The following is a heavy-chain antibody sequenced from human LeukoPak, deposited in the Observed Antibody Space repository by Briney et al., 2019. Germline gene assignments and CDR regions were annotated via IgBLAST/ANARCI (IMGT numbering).Heavy chain of an antibody. Sequence: PGGSLRLSCAASGFTFSTYGMNWVRQAPRKGLEWVSSISSSSSYIYCADSVKGRFTISRDNAKNSLYLQMNSLRAEDTAVYYCARVKGDWPYWYFDLWGRGTLVTVSS. CDR2: ISSSSSYI. CDR3: ARVKGDWPYWYFDL. V-gene: IGHV3-21*01. D-gene: IGHD2-21*02. J-gene: IGHJ2*01. CDR1: GFTFSTYG.